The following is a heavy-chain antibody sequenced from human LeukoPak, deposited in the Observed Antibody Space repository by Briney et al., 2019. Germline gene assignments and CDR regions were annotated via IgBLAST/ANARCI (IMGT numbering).Heavy chain of an antibody. CDR2: ISSSGSTI. Sequence: GGSLRLSCAASGFTFSSYEMNWVRQAPGKGLEWVSYISSSGSTIYYADSVKGRFTISRDNAKNLLYLQMNSLRAEDTAVYYCARVPAGDFWSGSNWFDPWGQGTLVTVSS. V-gene: IGHV3-48*03. J-gene: IGHJ5*02. CDR1: GFTFSSYE. CDR3: ARVPAGDFWSGSNWFDP. D-gene: IGHD3-3*01.